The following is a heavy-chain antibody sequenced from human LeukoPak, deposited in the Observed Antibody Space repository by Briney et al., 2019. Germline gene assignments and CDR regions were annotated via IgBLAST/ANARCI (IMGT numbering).Heavy chain of an antibody. CDR2: TRPDGIGG. D-gene: IGHD2-21*01. CDR1: GFTFSNSG. CDR3: AKERTISDF. Sequence: GGSLRLSCVASGFTFSNSGIHWVRQAPAKGLEWVAYTRPDGIGGYYGDSVRGRFTVSRDNSQGTVYLQMNSLRAEDTAVYYCAKERTISDFWGQGILVTVSS. V-gene: IGHV3-30*02. J-gene: IGHJ4*02.